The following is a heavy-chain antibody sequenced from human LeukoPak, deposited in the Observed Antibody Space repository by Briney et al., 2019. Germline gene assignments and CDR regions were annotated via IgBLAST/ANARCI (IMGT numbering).Heavy chain of an antibody. D-gene: IGHD3-10*01. CDR3: ARGRSYRNLDY. CDR2: INSRGSTI. Sequence: GGSLRLSCVASGFNFIGYEMHWVRQAPGRGLEWVSYINSRGSTIYYGHSVKGRFTISRDNAENSLYLEMNSLRVEDAALYYCARGRSYRNLDYWGQGTLVTVSS. J-gene: IGHJ4*02. CDR1: GFNFIGYE. V-gene: IGHV3-48*03.